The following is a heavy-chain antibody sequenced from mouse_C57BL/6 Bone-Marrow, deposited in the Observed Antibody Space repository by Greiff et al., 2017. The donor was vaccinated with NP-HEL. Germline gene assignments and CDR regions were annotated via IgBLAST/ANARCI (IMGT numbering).Heavy chain of an antibody. CDR2: ISSGSSTI. CDR3: ANDGYDRYYAMDY. CDR1: GFTFSDYG. J-gene: IGHJ4*01. V-gene: IGHV5-17*01. Sequence: EVKLVESGGGLVKPGGSLKLSCAASGFTFSDYGMHWVRQAPEKGLEWVAYISSGSSTIYYVDTVKGRFTISRDNAKNTLFLHMTILRSEDTAMYYCANDGYDRYYAMDYWGQGTSVTVTA. D-gene: IGHD2-2*01.